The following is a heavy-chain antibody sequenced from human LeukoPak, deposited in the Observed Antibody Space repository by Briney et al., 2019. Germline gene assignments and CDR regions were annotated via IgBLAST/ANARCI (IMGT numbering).Heavy chain of an antibody. CDR3: AKDGVSCSGGSCYRGFDY. J-gene: IGHJ4*02. Sequence: GGSLRLSCAAFGFTFSSYSMNWVRQAPGKGLEWVSYISSSSSTIFYADSVKGRFTISRDNSKNTLYLQMNSLRAEDTAVYYCAKDGVSCSGGSCYRGFDYWGQGTLVTVSS. CDR2: ISSSSSTI. D-gene: IGHD2-15*01. V-gene: IGHV3-48*01. CDR1: GFTFSSYS.